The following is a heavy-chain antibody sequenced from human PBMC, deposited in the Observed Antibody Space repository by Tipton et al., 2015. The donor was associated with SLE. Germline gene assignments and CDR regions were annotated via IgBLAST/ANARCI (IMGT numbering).Heavy chain of an antibody. D-gene: IGHD3-16*01. V-gene: IGHV3-21*01. CDR1: GFTFSSYS. J-gene: IGHJ6*04. Sequence: SLRLSCAASGFTFSSYSMNWVRQAPGKGLEWVSSISSSSSYIHYGDSVKGRFITSRDNAKNSLYLQMNSLKAEDTAVYYWARDGRDAGLAGIDVWGKGTRVPVPS. CDR2: ISSSSSYI. CDR3: ARDGRDAGLAGIDV.